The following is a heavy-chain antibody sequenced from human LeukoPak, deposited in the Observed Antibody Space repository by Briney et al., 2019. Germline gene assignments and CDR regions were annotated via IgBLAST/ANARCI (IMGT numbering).Heavy chain of an antibody. Sequence: KFQGRVTITRDTSASTAYMELSSLRSEDTAVYYCARDNRGSFTFDHWGQGTLVTVSS. CDR3: ARDNRGSFTFDH. D-gene: IGHD1-26*01. V-gene: IGHV1-3*01. J-gene: IGHJ4*02.